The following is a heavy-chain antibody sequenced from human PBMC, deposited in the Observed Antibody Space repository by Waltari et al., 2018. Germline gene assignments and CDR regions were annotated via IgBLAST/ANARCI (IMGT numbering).Heavy chain of an antibody. CDR3: ARITDIGYYYGMDV. Sequence: QVQLQQWGAGLLKPSETLSLTCAVYGGSFSGYYWSWIRQPPGKGLEWIGEINHSGSTNYNPSLKSRVTISVDTSKNQFSLKLSSVTAADTAVYYCARITDIGYYYGMDVWGQGTTVTVSS. J-gene: IGHJ6*02. CDR2: INHSGST. D-gene: IGHD5-12*01. V-gene: IGHV4-34*01. CDR1: GGSFSGYY.